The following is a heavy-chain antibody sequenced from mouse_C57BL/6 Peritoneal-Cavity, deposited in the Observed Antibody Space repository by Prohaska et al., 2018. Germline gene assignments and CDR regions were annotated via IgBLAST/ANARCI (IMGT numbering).Heavy chain of an antibody. D-gene: IGHD1-1*02. CDR1: GFPITSGYY. CDR3: AGDSNGYWYFDV. CDR2: ITHSGET. J-gene: IGHJ1*03. V-gene: IGHV12-3*01. Sequence: QMQLQESGPGLVKPSQSLFLTCSITGFPITSGYYWIWIRQSPGKPLEWMGYITHSGETFYNPSLQSPISITRETSKNQFFLQLNSVITEDTAMYYCAGDSNGYWYFDVWGTGTTVTVSS.